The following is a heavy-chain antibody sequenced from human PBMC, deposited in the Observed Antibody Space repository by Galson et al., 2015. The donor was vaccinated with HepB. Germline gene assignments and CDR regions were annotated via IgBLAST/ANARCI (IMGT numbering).Heavy chain of an antibody. CDR2: ISGSGSAI. J-gene: IGHJ3*02. CDR3: AGDAMTLVVGTFEI. Sequence: SLRLSCAASGFTFSDYYTSWIRQTPGKGLEWISSISGSGSAIYYADSVRGRFTISRDNAKNSLYLQMNSLRAEDAAVYYCAGDAMTLVVGTFEIWGQGTMSPSLQ. D-gene: IGHD6-19*01. V-gene: IGHV3-11*01. CDR1: GFTFSDYY.